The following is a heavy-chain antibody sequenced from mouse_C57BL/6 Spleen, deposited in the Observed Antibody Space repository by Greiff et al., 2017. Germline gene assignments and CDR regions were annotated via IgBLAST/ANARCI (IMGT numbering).Heavy chain of an antibody. CDR3: ARRYSNYDYFDY. CDR1: GYTFTSYG. Sequence: VMLVESGAELARPGASVKLSCKASGYTFTSYGISWVKQRTGQGLEWIGEIYPRSGNTYYNEKFKGKATLTADKSSSTAYMELRSLTSEDSAVYFCARRYSNYDYFDYWGQGTTLTVSS. D-gene: IGHD2-5*01. CDR2: IYPRSGNT. J-gene: IGHJ2*01. V-gene: IGHV1-81*01.